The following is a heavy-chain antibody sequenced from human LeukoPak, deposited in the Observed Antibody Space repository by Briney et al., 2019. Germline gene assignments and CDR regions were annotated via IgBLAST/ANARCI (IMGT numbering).Heavy chain of an antibody. V-gene: IGHV3-53*01. CDR1: GLSVNSNS. Sequence: GGSLRLSCAASGLSVNSNSMTWVRQAPGKGLEWVSLFYSGGLTYYADSVKGRFTISRDNSKNMVYLQMNSLRAGDTAVYYCARDIEGDNYFDYWGQGTLVTVSS. CDR2: FYSGGLT. J-gene: IGHJ4*02. D-gene: IGHD2-15*01. CDR3: ARDIEGDNYFDY.